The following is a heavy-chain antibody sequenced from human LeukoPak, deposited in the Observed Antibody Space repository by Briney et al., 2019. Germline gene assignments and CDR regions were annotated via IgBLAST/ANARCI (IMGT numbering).Heavy chain of an antibody. J-gene: IGHJ6*04. CDR3: ARDGPNYDFWSGYYRHGMDV. CDR1: GFTFSSYW. CDR2: IKQDGSEK. D-gene: IGHD3-3*01. V-gene: IGHV3-7*01. Sequence: PGGSLRLSCAASGFTFSSYWMSWVRQAPGKGLEWVANIKQDGSEKYHVDSVKGRFTISRDNAKNSLYLQMNSLRAEDTAVYYCARDGPNYDFWSGYYRHGMDVWGKGTTVTVSS.